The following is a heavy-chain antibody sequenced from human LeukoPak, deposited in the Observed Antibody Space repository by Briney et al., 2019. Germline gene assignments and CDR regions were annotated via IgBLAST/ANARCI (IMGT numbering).Heavy chain of an antibody. J-gene: IGHJ5*02. CDR3: ATHLGDCTSTSCYRGGFHP. CDR2: IYQSGST. Sequence: SETLSLTCAVSGYSISSGYYWGWMRQPPGKGLEWIGSIYQSGSTYYNPSLESRVTISVDASKNQFSLKLRSVTAADTAVYYCATHLGDCTSTSCYRGGFHPWGQGTLVTVSS. CDR1: GYSISSGYY. V-gene: IGHV4-38-2*01. D-gene: IGHD2-2*01.